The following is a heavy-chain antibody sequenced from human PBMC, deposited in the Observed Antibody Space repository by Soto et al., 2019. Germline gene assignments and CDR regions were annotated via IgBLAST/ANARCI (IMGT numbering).Heavy chain of an antibody. CDR1: GDSISSSSYF. CDR3: ARRPNSGWYFDY. V-gene: IGHV4-39*01. J-gene: IGHJ4*02. D-gene: IGHD6-19*01. Sequence: PSETLSLTCTVSGDSISSSSYFWGWIRQSPEKGLEWIATIYYTESVYYNPSLRSRVTISADMSKNQFFLKLTSVTAADTAVYYCARRPNSGWYFDYWGQGIPVTVSS. CDR2: IYYTESV.